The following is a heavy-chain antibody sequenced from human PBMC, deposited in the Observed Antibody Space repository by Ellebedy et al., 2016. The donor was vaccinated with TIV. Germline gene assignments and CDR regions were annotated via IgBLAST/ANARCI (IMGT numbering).Heavy chain of an antibody. J-gene: IGHJ4*02. CDR3: ATGPPKWEVPLDLDS. Sequence: AASVKVSCKAYVGTLRRYGISWVRQAPGLGLEWMGRIIPIVEITIYAQRFQDRVTISEDNFTNTVYMEMSSLRSEDTAMYYCATGPPKWEVPLDLDSWGQGTLVIVSS. CDR2: IIPIVEIT. CDR1: VGTLRRYG. V-gene: IGHV1-69*04. D-gene: IGHD1-26*01.